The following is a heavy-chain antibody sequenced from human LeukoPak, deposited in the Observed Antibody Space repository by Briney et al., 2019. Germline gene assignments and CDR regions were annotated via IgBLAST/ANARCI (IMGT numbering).Heavy chain of an antibody. D-gene: IGHD3-10*01. CDR3: ARSRFYCSGSLYLPPLPYYFDY. J-gene: IGHJ4*02. V-gene: IGHV1-69*01. CDR2: IIPIFGTA. Sequence: SVKVSCKASGGTFSSYAISWVRQAPGQGLEWMGGIIPIFGTANYAQKFQGRVTITADESTSTAYMELSSLRSEDTAVYYCARSRFYCSGSLYLPPLPYYFDYWGQGTLVTVSS. CDR1: GGTFSSYA.